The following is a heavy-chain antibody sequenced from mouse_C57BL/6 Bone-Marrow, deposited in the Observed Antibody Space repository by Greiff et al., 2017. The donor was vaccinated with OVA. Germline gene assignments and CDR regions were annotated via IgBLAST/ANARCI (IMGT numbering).Heavy chain of an antibody. D-gene: IGHD1-1*01. V-gene: IGHV1-26*01. Sequence: EVQLQQSGPELVKPGASVKISCKASGYTFTDYYMNWVKQSHGKSLEWIGDINPNNGGTSYNQKFKGKATLTVDKSSSTAYMELRSLTSEDSAVYFCARGCITTDWYFDVWGTGTTVTVSS. J-gene: IGHJ1*03. CDR1: GYTFTDYY. CDR3: ARGCITTDWYFDV. CDR2: INPNNGGT.